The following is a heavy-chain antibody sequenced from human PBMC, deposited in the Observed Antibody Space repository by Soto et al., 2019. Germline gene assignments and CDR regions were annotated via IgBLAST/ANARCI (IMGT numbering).Heavy chain of an antibody. Sequence: SQTLSLTCAISGDSVSTNSAAWNWIRQSPSRGLEWLGRTYYTSKWYTDYAVSVKSRITINPDTSKNQFSLQLNSVTPEDTAVYYCAKGGRQWLVTSDFNYWGQGALVTVSS. CDR2: TYYTSKWYT. V-gene: IGHV6-1*01. D-gene: IGHD6-19*01. CDR3: AKGGRQWLVTSDFNY. CDR1: GDSVSTNSAA. J-gene: IGHJ4*02.